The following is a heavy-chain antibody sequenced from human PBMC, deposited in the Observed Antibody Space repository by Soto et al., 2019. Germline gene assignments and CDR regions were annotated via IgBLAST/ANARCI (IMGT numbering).Heavy chain of an antibody. CDR3: ARGYGRNVDY. CDR2: INHSGST. CDR1: GGSFSGYY. D-gene: IGHD1-1*01. Sequence: QVQLQQWGAGLLKPSETLSLTCAVYGGSFSGYYWNWLRPPPGKGLEWIGEINHSGSTNYNPSLKSRVTISGDTSKNHFSLKLSSVTAADTAVYYCARGYGRNVDYWGQGTLVTVSS. V-gene: IGHV4-34*01. J-gene: IGHJ4*02.